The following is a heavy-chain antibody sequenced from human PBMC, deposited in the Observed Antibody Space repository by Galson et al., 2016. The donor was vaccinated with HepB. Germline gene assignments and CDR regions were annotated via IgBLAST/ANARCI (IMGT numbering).Heavy chain of an antibody. J-gene: IGHJ6*02. CDR3: ARAREFAYYYYYYGMDV. CDR1: GFTVSNDY. V-gene: IGHV3-30*03. CDR2: ISSDGNKK. Sequence: SLRLSCAASGFTVSNDYMNWVRQAPGKGLEWVEGISSDGNKKYYAASVKGRFTISRGNSKSTLLQMNSLRPEDTAVYYCARAREFAYYYYYYGMDVWGQGTTVTVSS.